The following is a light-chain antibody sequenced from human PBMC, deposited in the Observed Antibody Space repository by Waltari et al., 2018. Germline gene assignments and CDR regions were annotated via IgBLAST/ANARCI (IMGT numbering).Light chain of an antibody. CDR2: EDS. CDR3: QSYDSGTVV. CDR1: SGSIASHF. J-gene: IGLJ2*01. V-gene: IGLV6-57*03. Sequence: NFMLTQPHSVSESPGKTVKISCTRSSGSIASHFVQWYQQRPGSAPTTVIYEDSQRPSGVPDRFSGSTDKPSNSASLSISGLKTEDEADYYCQSYDSGTVVFGGGTKLTVL.